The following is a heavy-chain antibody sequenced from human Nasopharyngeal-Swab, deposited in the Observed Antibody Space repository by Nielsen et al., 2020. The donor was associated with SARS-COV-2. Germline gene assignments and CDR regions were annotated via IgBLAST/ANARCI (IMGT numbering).Heavy chain of an antibody. CDR3: ARDYDFWSGSGWFDP. D-gene: IGHD3-3*01. CDR2: IWYDGSNK. CDR1: GFTFSSYG. J-gene: IGHJ5*02. Sequence: GESLKISCAASGFTFSSYGMHWVRQAPGKGLEWVAVIWYDGSNKYYADSVKGRFTISRDNSKNTLYLQMNSLRDEDTAVYYCARDYDFWSGSGWFDPWGQGTLVTVSS. V-gene: IGHV3-33*01.